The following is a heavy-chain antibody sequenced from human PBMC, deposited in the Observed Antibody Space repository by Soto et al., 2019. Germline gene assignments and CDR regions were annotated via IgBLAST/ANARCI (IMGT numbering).Heavy chain of an antibody. Sequence: GGSLRLSCAASGFTFSSYGMHWVRQAPGKGLEWVAVISYDGSNKYYADSVKGRFTISRDNSKNTLYLQMNSLRAEDTAVYYCARDTYYSDRSVYAPFDYWGQGTLVTVSS. J-gene: IGHJ4*02. CDR3: ARDTYYSDRSVYAPFDY. CDR2: ISYDGSNK. V-gene: IGHV3-30*03. D-gene: IGHD3-22*01. CDR1: GFTFSSYG.